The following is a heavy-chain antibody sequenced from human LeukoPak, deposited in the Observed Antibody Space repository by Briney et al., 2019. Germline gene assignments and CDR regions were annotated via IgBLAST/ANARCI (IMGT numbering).Heavy chain of an antibody. J-gene: IGHJ5*02. V-gene: IGHV4-34*01. CDR2: INHSGST. D-gene: IGHD3-3*01. CDR1: GGSFSGYY. CDR3: ARDFSPREWLLPSNWSDP. Sequence: PSETLSLTCAVYGGSFSGYYWSWIRQPPGKGLEWIGEINHSGSTNYNPSLKSRVTISVDTSKNQFSLKLSSVTAADTAVYYCARDFSPREWLLPSNWSDPWGQGTLVTVSS.